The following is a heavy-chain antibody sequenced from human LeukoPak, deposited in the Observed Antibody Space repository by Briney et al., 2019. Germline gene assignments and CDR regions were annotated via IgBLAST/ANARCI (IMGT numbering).Heavy chain of an antibody. CDR1: GGSISSGDYY. Sequence: NPSETLSLTCTVSGGSISSGDYYWSWIRQPPGKGLEWIAYIYYSGSTYYNPSLKSRVTISLDTSKNQFSLKLSSVTAADTAVYYCARAPVYSGTFFDYWGQGTLVTVSS. CDR3: ARAPVYSGTFFDY. J-gene: IGHJ4*02. V-gene: IGHV4-30-4*01. D-gene: IGHD1-26*01. CDR2: IYYSGST.